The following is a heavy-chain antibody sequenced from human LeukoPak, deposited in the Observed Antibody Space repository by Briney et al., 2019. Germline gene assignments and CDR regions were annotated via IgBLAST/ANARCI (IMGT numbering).Heavy chain of an antibody. J-gene: IGHJ4*02. CDR1: GFTFSSYS. D-gene: IGHD2-8*01. CDR2: ISRSSSYI. V-gene: IGHV3-21*01. CDR3: ARDENSMAPFDY. Sequence: GGSLRLSFAASGFTFSSYSMNWVRQAPGKGLEWVSSISRSSSYIYYADSVKGRFTISRDNAKNSLYLQMNSLRAADTPVCYCARDENSMAPFDYWGQGTLVTVSS.